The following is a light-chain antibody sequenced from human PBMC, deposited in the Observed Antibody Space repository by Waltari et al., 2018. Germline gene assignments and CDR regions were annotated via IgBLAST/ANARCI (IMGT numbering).Light chain of an antibody. CDR3: QTGGHGTWV. J-gene: IGLJ3*02. CDR2: VNSDGSH. CDR1: SGHSTTV. Sequence: QLVLTQSPSASASLGAPVKPTSTLSSGHSTTVTAWLQKRPARGPRELMKVNSDGSHNKGDELPDRFSGSRSGAEHYLTISSLQSEDEADDCCQTGGHGTWVFGGGTKLTGL. V-gene: IGLV4-69*01.